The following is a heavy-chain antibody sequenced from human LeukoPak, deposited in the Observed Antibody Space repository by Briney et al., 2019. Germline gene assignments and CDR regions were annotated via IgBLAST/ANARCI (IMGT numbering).Heavy chain of an antibody. CDR3: ARGVYDRYDYVWGSYRPWVFDY. CDR2: IYYSGGT. V-gene: IGHV4-59*01. CDR1: GGSISSYY. Sequence: PSETLSLTCTVSGGSISSYYWSWIRQPPGKGLEWIGYIYYSGGTNYNPSLKSRVTISVDTSKNQFSLKLSSVTAADTAVYYCARGVYDRYDYVWGSYRPWVFDYWGQGTLVTVSS. J-gene: IGHJ4*02. D-gene: IGHD3-16*02.